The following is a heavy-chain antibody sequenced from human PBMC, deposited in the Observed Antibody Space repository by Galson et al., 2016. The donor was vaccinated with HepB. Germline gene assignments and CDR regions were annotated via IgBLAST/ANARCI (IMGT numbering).Heavy chain of an antibody. Sequence: SLRLSCAASGFTFGDYGMHWVRQAPGKGPEWVGVVSFSGKVQYYADSVKGRFTISRDNSKNTLYLQMDSLRVEDTALYYCAKEPQKYSSGWYYYNWGQGALVTVSS. CDR1: GFTFGDYG. D-gene: IGHD6-19*01. V-gene: IGHV3-30*18. CDR3: AKEPQKYSSGWYYYN. J-gene: IGHJ4*02. CDR2: VSFSGKVQ.